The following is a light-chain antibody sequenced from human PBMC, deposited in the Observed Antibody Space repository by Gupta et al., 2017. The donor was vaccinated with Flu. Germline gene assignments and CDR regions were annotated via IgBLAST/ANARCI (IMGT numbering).Light chain of an antibody. J-gene: IGKJ1*01. CDR1: QSISTY. CDR2: AAS. V-gene: IGKV1-39*01. Sequence: PSSLSASVGDRVAITCRASQSISTYLNWYQQKPGKAPKLLIYAASRLQSGVPSRFSGSGSGTDFTLTISSLQAEDYATYHCQQSYSTLWTFGPGTKVEIK. CDR3: QQSYSTLWT.